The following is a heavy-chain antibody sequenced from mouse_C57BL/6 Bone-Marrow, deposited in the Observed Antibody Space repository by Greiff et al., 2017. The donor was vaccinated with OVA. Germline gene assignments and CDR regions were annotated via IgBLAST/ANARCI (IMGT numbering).Heavy chain of an antibody. Sequence: EVQGVESGGDLVKPGGSLKLSCAASGFTFSSYGMSWVRQTPDKRLEWVATISSGGSYTYYPDSVKGRFTISRDNAKNTLYLQRSSLKSEDTAMYYCARRYYGSSFDYWGQGTTLTVSS. CDR3: ARRYYGSSFDY. J-gene: IGHJ2*01. D-gene: IGHD1-1*01. V-gene: IGHV5-6*01. CDR1: GFTFSSYG. CDR2: ISSGGSYT.